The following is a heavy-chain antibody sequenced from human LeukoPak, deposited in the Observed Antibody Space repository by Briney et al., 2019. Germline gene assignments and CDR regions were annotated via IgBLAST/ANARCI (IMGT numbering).Heavy chain of an antibody. CDR3: VREGEGPLSKDFDY. CDR1: GFTFTDHY. V-gene: IGHV1-2*02. D-gene: IGHD2/OR15-2a*01. Sequence: EASVKVSCKSSGFTFTDHYIHWVRQGPGQGLEWMGYIGPHSTFTSSPQEFQGRVTMARDASMSTAYMELTRLTSDDTAVYYCVREGEGPLSKDFDYWGQGTLVTVSS. CDR2: IGPHSTFT. J-gene: IGHJ4*02.